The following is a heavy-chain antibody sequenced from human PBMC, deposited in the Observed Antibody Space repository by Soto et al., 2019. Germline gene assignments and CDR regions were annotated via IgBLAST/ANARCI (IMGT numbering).Heavy chain of an antibody. CDR2: ISSSSSYI. Sequence: EVQLVESGGGLVKPGGSLRLSCAASGFTFSSYSMNWVRQAPGKGLEWVSSISSSSSYIYYADSVQGRFTISSDNAKNSLYLQMNSLRAEDTAVYYCARGLYYYDSSVYYGNWGQGTLVTVSS. CDR3: ARGLYYYDSSVYYGN. CDR1: GFTFSSYS. V-gene: IGHV3-21*01. J-gene: IGHJ1*01. D-gene: IGHD3-22*01.